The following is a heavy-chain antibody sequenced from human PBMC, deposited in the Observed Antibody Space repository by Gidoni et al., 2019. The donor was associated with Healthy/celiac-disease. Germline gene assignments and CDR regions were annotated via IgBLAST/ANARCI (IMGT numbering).Heavy chain of an antibody. V-gene: IGHV3-23*01. Sequence: EVQLLESGGGLVQPGGSLRLSCAASGFTFSSYAMSWVRQAPGKGLEWVSAISGSGGSTYYADSVKGRFTISRDNSKNTLYLQMNSLRAEDTAVYYCAKQYLYDFWSGPGGWFDPWGQGTLVTVSS. CDR1: GFTFSSYA. CDR3: AKQYLYDFWSGPGGWFDP. D-gene: IGHD3-3*01. J-gene: IGHJ5*02. CDR2: ISGSGGST.